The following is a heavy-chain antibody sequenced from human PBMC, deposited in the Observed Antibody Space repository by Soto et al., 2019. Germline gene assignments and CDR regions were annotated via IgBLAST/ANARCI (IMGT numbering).Heavy chain of an antibody. CDR1: GGCLGGYH. V-gene: IGHV4-59*12. CDR2: MYNTGST. CDR3: ARELRYFDWLFSHPLGIDV. J-gene: IGHJ6*02. Sequence: SETLSITCTVSGGCLGGYHLSCIGQPPGKGLEWIGYMYNTGSTVYNPSFKSRVTISVDTSKNQFSLKLNSVTAADTAVYYCARELRYFDWLFSHPLGIDVWGQGTTVSVS. D-gene: IGHD3-9*01.